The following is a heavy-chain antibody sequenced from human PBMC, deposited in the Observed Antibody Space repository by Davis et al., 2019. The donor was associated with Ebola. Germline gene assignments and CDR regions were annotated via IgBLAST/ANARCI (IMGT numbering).Heavy chain of an antibody. D-gene: IGHD6-19*01. CDR3: ARIGEPAVAGDNYYYYGMDV. J-gene: IGHJ6*04. V-gene: IGHV3-30-3*01. Sequence: GESLKISCAASGFTFSIYTMHWVRQAPGKGLEWVAVMPYDGTNKYYADSVKGRFTISRDNAKNSLYLQMNSLRAEDTAVYYCARIGEPAVAGDNYYYYGMDVWGKGTTVTVSS. CDR1: GFTFSIYT. CDR2: MPYDGTNK.